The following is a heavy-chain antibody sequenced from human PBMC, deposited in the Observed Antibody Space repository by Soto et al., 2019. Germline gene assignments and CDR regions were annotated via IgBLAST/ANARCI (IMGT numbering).Heavy chain of an antibody. CDR3: ENSYWPVGNY. V-gene: IGHV3-74*01. CDR2: IKSDGSGT. Sequence: GGSLRLSCAASGLPFTNFWMHWVRQAPGEALVWVSRIKSDGSGTRYAESVKGRFTISRDNAKNTLYLQMNSLRVEDTAVYYCENSYWPVGNYWGQVXPVTVYS. D-gene: IGHD1-26*01. CDR1: GLPFTNFW. J-gene: IGHJ4*02.